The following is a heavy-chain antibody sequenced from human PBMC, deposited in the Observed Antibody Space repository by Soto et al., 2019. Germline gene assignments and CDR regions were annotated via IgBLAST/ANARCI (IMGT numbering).Heavy chain of an antibody. D-gene: IGHD2-8*01. J-gene: IGHJ3*02. V-gene: IGHV4-59*08. CDR3: ANQWGTEVFNI. CDR2: IYYSGST. Sequence: SETLSLTCTVSGGSISSEYWCWIRQPPGKGLKWIGYIYYSGSTNYNPSLKSRVTISVDTSKNQFSLKLSSVTAADTAVHYCANQWGTEVFNIWGQGTLVTVSS. CDR1: GGSISSEY.